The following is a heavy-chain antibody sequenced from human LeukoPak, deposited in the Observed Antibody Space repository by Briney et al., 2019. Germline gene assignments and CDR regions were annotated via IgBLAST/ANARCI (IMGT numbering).Heavy chain of an antibody. Sequence: KTSETLSLTCTVSGGSISSSSYYWGWIRQSPGKGLEWIGYIYSTGNTYYNPSLKSRVIISVDTSKNQFSLELNSVTAADTAVYYCARDSYSYGYGGFDYWGQGILVTVSS. CDR3: ARDSYSYGYGGFDY. D-gene: IGHD5-18*01. V-gene: IGHV4-30-4*08. J-gene: IGHJ4*02. CDR2: IYSTGNT. CDR1: GGSISSSSYY.